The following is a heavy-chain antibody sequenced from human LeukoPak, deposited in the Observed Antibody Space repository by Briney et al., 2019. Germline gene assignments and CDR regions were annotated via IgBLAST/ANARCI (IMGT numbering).Heavy chain of an antibody. Sequence: ASVKVSCKASGYNFIDYYFHWVRQAPGQGLEWMGWIYPNSGGTKYAQKFQGRVTMTRDTSISTAYMDLSRLGSDDTAVYYCAREVDILTVTYAFDIWGQGTMVAVSS. CDR3: AREVDILTVTYAFDI. CDR1: GYNFIDYY. J-gene: IGHJ3*02. D-gene: IGHD3-9*01. CDR2: IYPNSGGT. V-gene: IGHV1-2*02.